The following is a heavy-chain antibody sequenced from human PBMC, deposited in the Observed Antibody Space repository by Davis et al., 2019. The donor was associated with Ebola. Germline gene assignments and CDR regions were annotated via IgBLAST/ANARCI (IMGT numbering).Heavy chain of an antibody. D-gene: IGHD6-13*01. CDR3: ARDATGGVAAIATNYFDY. V-gene: IGHV1-46*01. J-gene: IGHJ4*02. Sequence: AASVKVSCKASGYTFTSYDINWMRQAPGQGLEWMGIINPSDGRTSYAQKFQGRVTMTRDTSTTSVYMELSSLRSEDTAVYYCARDATGGVAAIATNYFDYWGQGALVTVSS. CDR2: INPSDGRT. CDR1: GYTFTSYD.